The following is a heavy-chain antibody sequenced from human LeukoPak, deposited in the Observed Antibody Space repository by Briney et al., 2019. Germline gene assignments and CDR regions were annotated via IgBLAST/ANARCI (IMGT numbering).Heavy chain of an antibody. D-gene: IGHD1-1*01. Sequence: GGSLRLSCAASGFTFSSYGMHWVRQAPGKGLEWVAVISYDGSNKYYADSVKGRFTISRDNSKNTLYLQMNSLRAEDTAVYYCAKVLTRYNWNDPFDYWGQGTLVTVSS. CDR1: GFTFSSYG. J-gene: IGHJ4*02. CDR3: AKVLTRYNWNDPFDY. CDR2: ISYDGSNK. V-gene: IGHV3-30*18.